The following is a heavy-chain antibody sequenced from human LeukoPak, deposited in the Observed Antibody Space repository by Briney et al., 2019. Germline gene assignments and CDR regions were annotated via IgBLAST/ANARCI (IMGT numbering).Heavy chain of an antibody. CDR2: LIGSGSNT. CDR1: GFTFSSYA. CDR3: AKGVLRTGGDY. J-gene: IGHJ4*02. D-gene: IGHD3-16*01. Sequence: PGGSLRLSCAASGFTFSSYAMTWVRQAPGKGLEWASSLIGSGSNTYYADSVKGRFTISRDNSKNTLFLQMNSLRAEDTAIYYCAKGVLRTGGDYWGQGTLVTVSS. V-gene: IGHV3-23*01.